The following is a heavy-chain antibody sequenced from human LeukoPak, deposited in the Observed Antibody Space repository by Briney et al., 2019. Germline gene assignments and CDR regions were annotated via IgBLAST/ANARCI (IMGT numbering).Heavy chain of an antibody. V-gene: IGHV3-48*03. Sequence: GGSLRLSCAASGFTFSSYEMNWVRQAPGKGLEWVSYISSSGSTIYHADSVKGRFTISRDNAKNSLYLQVNSLRAEDTAVYYCASEPQNYYGSGVWGQGTLVTVSS. CDR3: ASEPQNYYGSGV. D-gene: IGHD3-10*01. CDR2: ISSSGSTI. CDR1: GFTFSSYE. J-gene: IGHJ4*02.